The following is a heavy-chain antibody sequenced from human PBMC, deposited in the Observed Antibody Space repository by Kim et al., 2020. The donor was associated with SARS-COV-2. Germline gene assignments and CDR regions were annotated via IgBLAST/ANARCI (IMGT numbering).Heavy chain of an antibody. CDR2: ISHSGDV. J-gene: IGHJ5*01. Sequence: SETLSLTCSVSGTSVNSGPYFWTWIRQPPGKGLEWLGYISHSGDVYTKPSLRGRLTIAADASKDQFFLHLPSVTAADTAIYFCARDTAYLGSAGNFFDSWGLGILVTVSS. CDR1: GTSVNSGPYF. CDR3: ARDTAYLGSAGNFFDS. D-gene: IGHD3-10*01. V-gene: IGHV4-30-4*08.